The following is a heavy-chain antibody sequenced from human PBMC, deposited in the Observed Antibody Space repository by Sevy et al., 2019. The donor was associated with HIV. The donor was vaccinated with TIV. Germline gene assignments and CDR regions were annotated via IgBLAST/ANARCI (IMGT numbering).Heavy chain of an antibody. V-gene: IGHV3-53*01. J-gene: IGHJ5*02. Sequence: GGSLRLSCAASGFSISNNYTAWVRQAPGKGLEWVSVMYSGGSPYYADSVKGRFARSRDLSKKTVYLQMNSLRAEDTAVYYCARGYCGGGSCTAFDPWGQGTLVTVSS. CDR1: GFSISNNY. CDR3: ARGYCGGGSCTAFDP. CDR2: MYSGGSP. D-gene: IGHD2-15*01.